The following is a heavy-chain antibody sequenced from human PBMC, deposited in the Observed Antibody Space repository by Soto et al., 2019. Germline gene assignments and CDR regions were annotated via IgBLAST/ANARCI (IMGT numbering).Heavy chain of an antibody. CDR2: MTPDSGNT. D-gene: IGHD3-16*01. J-gene: IGHJ5*02. CDR3: ARGMKP. CDR1: GYTFTNYD. Sequence: QVQLVQSGAEVKKPGASVKVSCKASGYTFTNYDINWVRQATGQGLEWLGYMTPDSGNTGYAQKFQGRVTLTRNASINTAYMELSSLRFDDTAVYYCARGMKPWGQGTLVTVSS. V-gene: IGHV1-8*01.